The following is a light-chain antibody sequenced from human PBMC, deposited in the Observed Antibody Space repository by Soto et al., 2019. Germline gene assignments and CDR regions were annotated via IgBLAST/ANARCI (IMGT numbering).Light chain of an antibody. CDR3: QQCVQSVFT. CDR2: GAS. V-gene: IGKV3-20*01. Sequence: EIVLTQSPGTLSLSPGERATLSCRASQSFRSSYLTWYHQKPGQAPRLLIFGASSRATGTPDRISGSGSGTDYTLTINRLEPEDFGVYYCQQCVQSVFTFGPGTKVEIK. J-gene: IGKJ3*01. CDR1: QSFRSSY.